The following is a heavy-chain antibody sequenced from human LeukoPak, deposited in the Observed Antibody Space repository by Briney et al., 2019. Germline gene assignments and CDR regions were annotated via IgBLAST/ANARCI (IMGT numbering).Heavy chain of an antibody. D-gene: IGHD3-22*01. Sequence: PGGSLRLSCAASGFTFSSYWMHWVRQAPGKGLVWVSRINTDGTSTTYADSVKGRFTISRDNAKNTLYLQMSSLRAEDTAVYYCARISGYYYEGLDYWGQGTLVTVSS. V-gene: IGHV3-74*01. CDR2: INTDGTST. CDR1: GFTFSSYW. CDR3: ARISGYYYEGLDY. J-gene: IGHJ4*02.